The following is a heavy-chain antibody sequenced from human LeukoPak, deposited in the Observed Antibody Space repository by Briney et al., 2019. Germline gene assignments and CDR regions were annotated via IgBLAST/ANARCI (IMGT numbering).Heavy chain of an antibody. V-gene: IGHV3-30-3*01. Sequence: SGGSLRLSCAASGFTFSSYAMHWVRQAPGKGLEWVAVISYDGSNKYYADSVKGRFTISRDNAKNSLYLQMNSLRAEDSAVYYCASSMVRGAKRSVFLDYWGQGTLVTVSS. CDR2: ISYDGSNK. CDR1: GFTFSSYA. CDR3: ASSMVRGAKRSVFLDY. J-gene: IGHJ4*02. D-gene: IGHD3-10*01.